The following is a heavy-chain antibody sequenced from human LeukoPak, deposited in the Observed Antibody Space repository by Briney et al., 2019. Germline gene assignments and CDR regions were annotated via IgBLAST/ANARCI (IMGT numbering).Heavy chain of an antibody. CDR3: ARGSAPYYYGMDV. V-gene: IGHV4-59*01. Sequence: SETLSLTCTVSGGSISSYYWSWIRRPPGKGLEWIGYIYYSGSTNYNPSLKSRVTISVDTSKNQFSLKLSSVTAADTAVYYCARGSAPYYYGMDVWGQGTTVTVSS. J-gene: IGHJ6*02. CDR1: GGSISSYY. CDR2: IYYSGST.